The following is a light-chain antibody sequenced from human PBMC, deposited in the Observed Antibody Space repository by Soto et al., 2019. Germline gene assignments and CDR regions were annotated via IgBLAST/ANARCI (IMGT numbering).Light chain of an antibody. CDR3: QQYKQSPVA. V-gene: IGKV3-15*01. J-gene: IGKJ4*01. Sequence: VMTQSPPTLSVSPGERSTLSCRASHSVGSNLAWYQQNPGQAPRLLIYGASTRATGVPARFSGSGSATQFTLTISSLQSEDFGFYYCQQYKQSPVAFGGGTKVEIK. CDR1: HSVGSN. CDR2: GAS.